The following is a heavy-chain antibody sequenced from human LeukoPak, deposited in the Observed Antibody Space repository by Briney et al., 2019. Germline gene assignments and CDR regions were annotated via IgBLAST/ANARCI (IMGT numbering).Heavy chain of an antibody. CDR2: IIPIFGTA. V-gene: IGHV1-69*05. Sequence: SVNVSCKASGGTFSSYAISWVRQAPGQGLEWMGGIIPIFGTANYAQKFQGRVTITTDESTSTAYMELSSMRSEDTDVYYCARVSDSSSRDYYYYYMDVWGKGTTVTVSS. CDR3: ARVSDSSSRDYYYYYMDV. J-gene: IGHJ6*03. D-gene: IGHD6-6*01. CDR1: GGTFSSYA.